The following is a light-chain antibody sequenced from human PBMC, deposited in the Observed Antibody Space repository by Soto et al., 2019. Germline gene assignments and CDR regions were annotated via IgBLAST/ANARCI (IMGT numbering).Light chain of an antibody. Sequence: DIQMTQSPSTLSASVGDRVSITCRASQSISKQLGWYQQKPGKAPNLLIYQASNLETGFPSRFTGSGSGTEFTLTISSLQHDDLATYYCLQYQSYWTFGQGTKVEVK. J-gene: IGKJ1*01. CDR3: LQYQSYWT. V-gene: IGKV1-5*03. CDR2: QAS. CDR1: QSISKQ.